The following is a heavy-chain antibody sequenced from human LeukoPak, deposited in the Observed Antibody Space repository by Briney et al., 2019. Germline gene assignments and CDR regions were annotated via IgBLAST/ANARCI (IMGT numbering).Heavy chain of an antibody. V-gene: IGHV3-23*01. D-gene: IGHD1-26*01. CDR2: ISSGGGNT. CDR1: GFIFSNYA. CDR3: ANRISGSSP. J-gene: IGHJ5*02. Sequence: PGGSLRLSCAASGFIFSNYAMSWIRQAPGKGLEWVSAISSGGGNTDYADSVKGRFTISRDNSRRMVFLQMNSLRGEDTGVYYCANRISGSSPWGQGTLVTVSS.